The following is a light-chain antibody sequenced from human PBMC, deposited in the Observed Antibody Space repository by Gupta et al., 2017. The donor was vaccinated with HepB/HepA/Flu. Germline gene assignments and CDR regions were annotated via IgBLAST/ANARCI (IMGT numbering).Light chain of an antibody. Sequence: DIQMTQSPSSLSASVGDRVTITCRASQGISSYLNWYQQKPGKAPKLLIYAASSLQSWVPSRFSGSGSGADFTLTISSLQPEDFANYYCQQSYSTPCSFGQGTKLEIK. CDR2: AAS. CDR3: QQSYSTPCS. V-gene: IGKV1-39*01. CDR1: QGISSY. J-gene: IGKJ2*04.